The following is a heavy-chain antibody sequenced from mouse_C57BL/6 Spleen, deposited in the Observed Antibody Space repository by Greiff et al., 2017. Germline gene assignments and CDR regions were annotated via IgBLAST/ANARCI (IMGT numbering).Heavy chain of an antibody. CDR2: ISSGSSTI. V-gene: IGHV5-17*01. CDR1: GFTFSDYG. Sequence: EVKLMESGGGLVKPGGSLKLSCAASGFTFSDYGMHWVRQAPEKGLEWVAYISSGSSTIYYADTVKGRFTISRDNAKNTLFLQMTRLRSEDTAMYYCARRDEAWFAYWGQGTLVTVSA. CDR3: ARRDEAWFAY. J-gene: IGHJ3*01.